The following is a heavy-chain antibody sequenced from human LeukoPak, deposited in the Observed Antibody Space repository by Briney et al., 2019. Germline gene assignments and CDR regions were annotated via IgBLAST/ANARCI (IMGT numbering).Heavy chain of an antibody. CDR2: ISSNSNYI. Sequence: KPGGSLRLSCAASGFTFTSYSMNWVRQAPGKGLEWVSFISSNSNYIYYADSVKGRFSISRDNAKNSLYLQMNSLRVEDTAVYYCTTRIAAAAFVPWGQGTLVTVSS. J-gene: IGHJ5*02. D-gene: IGHD6-13*01. V-gene: IGHV3-21*01. CDR1: GFTFTSYS. CDR3: TTRIAAAAFVP.